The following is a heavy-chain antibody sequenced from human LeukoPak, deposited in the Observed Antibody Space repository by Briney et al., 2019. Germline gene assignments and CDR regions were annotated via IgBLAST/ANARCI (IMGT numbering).Heavy chain of an antibody. CDR3: ARGRIAAALRDGMDV. CDR1: GGTFSSYA. Sequence: SVKVSCKASGGTFSSYAISWVRQAPGQGLEWMGGIIPIFGTANYAQKFQGRVTITADESTSTAYMELSSLRSEDTAVYYCARGRIAAALRDGMDVWGQGTTVTVSS. CDR2: IIPIFGTA. J-gene: IGHJ6*02. D-gene: IGHD6-13*01. V-gene: IGHV1-69*01.